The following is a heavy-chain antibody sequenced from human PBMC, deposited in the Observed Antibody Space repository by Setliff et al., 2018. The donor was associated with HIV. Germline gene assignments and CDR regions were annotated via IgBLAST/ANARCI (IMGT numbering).Heavy chain of an antibody. J-gene: IGHJ6*02. V-gene: IGHV1-2*06. Sequence: ASVKVSCKASGYTFTDYYIHWVRQAPGQGLEWMGRINPNSGGTNYAQKFQGRVTMTRDRSISTAYMELSRLISADTAVYYCATGQITMIRGAPYYYHYGVDVWGQGTTVTVSS. CDR1: GYTFTDYY. CDR2: INPNSGGT. CDR3: ATGQITMIRGAPYYYHYGVDV. D-gene: IGHD3-10*01.